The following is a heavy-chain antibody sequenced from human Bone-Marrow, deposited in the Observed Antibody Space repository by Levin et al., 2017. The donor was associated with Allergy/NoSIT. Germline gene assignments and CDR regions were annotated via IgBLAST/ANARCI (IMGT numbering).Heavy chain of an antibody. J-gene: IGHJ6*02. Sequence: QAGGSLRLSCAASGFTFSSYGMHWVRQAPGKGLEWVAVIWYDGSNKYYADSVKGRFTISRDNSKNTLYLQMNSLRAEDTAVYYCARDTRRQWLVQRNYGMDVWGQGTTVTVSS. CDR3: ARDTRRQWLVQRNYGMDV. CDR2: IWYDGSNK. D-gene: IGHD6-19*01. V-gene: IGHV3-33*01. CDR1: GFTFSSYG.